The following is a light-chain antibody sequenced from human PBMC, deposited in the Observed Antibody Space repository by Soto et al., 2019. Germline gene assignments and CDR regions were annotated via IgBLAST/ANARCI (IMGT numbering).Light chain of an antibody. CDR1: QSISGA. CDR2: GAS. CDR3: QQYNNWPWT. Sequence: EIVMMQSPATLSVSPGGRATLSCRASQSISGALAWYQQKPGQAPRLLIYGASTRATSFPARFSGSGSGTDFTLTISSLQSEEFAVYYCQQYNNWPWTFGQGTKVDIK. J-gene: IGKJ1*01. V-gene: IGKV3-15*01.